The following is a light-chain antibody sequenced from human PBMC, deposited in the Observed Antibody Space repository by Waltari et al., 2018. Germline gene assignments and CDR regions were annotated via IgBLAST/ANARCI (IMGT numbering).Light chain of an antibody. V-gene: IGLV1-51*01. CDR1: NPAIENSY. CDR3: GAWDASLNSYV. J-gene: IGLJ1*01. Sequence: QSVLTQPPSVSAAPGQRVTISCSGRNPAIENSYISWYQQFPGAAPRLLTYDTYKRPSGIPARFSGSRSGTSATLVITGLQTGDEADYYCGAWDASLNSYVFGTGTTVTVL. CDR2: DTY.